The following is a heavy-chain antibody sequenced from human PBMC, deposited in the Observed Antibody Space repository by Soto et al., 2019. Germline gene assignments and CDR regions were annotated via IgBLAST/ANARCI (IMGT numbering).Heavy chain of an antibody. CDR3: ARSGSGSGGL. CDR1: GTSVYICRFY. CDR2: IHNSGTT. V-gene: IGHV4-61*01. D-gene: IGHD6-19*01. J-gene: IGHJ4*01. Sequence: PSDSLSLTCTASGTSVYICRFYWSWIRQPPGKGLEWIGYIHNSGTTKCNPSLRSRVTISVDTSKNQFSLKLTSVTAAVSAGYYCARSGSGSGGLGGHGTLVTVSS.